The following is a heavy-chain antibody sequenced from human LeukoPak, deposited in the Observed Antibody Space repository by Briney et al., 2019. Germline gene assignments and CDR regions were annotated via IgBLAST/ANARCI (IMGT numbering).Heavy chain of an antibody. CDR1: GFTVSSKY. D-gene: IGHD3-22*01. Sequence: GGSLRLSCAASGFTVSSKYMSWVRQAPGKGLEWVSTLYSNGNTYYADSVKGRFTISRDNSKNTLSLQMSSLRAEDTAVYYCARDYYDGSAYYSYYEYWGQGTLVTVSS. CDR2: LYSNGNT. V-gene: IGHV3-53*01. CDR3: ARDYYDGSAYYSYYEY. J-gene: IGHJ4*02.